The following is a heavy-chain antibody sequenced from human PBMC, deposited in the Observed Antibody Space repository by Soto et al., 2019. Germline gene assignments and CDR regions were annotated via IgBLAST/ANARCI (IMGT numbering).Heavy chain of an antibody. CDR3: ARDIRGGGYGYY. CDR1: GFTFSNYG. J-gene: IGHJ4*02. D-gene: IGHD2-15*01. Sequence: QVQLVESGGGVVQPGRSLRLSCAASGFTFSNYGMHWVRQAPGKGLEWVAVIWYDGSNKYYADSVKGRFTISRDNSKNTLYLQMNSLRAEDTAVYYCARDIRGGGYGYYWGQGTLVTVSS. V-gene: IGHV3-33*01. CDR2: IWYDGSNK.